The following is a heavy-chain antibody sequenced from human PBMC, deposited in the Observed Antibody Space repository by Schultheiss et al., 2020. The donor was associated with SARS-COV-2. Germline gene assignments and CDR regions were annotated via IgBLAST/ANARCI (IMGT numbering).Heavy chain of an antibody. J-gene: IGHJ3*02. V-gene: IGHV3-74*01. Sequence: GGSLRLSCAASGFTFSSYWMHWVRQAPGKGLVWVSRINSDGSSTSYADSVKGRFTISRDNAKNTLYLQMNSLRAEDTAVYYCARVRDFWSGYYTPWVGGKTNDAFDIWGQGTMVTVSS. CDR1: GFTFSSYW. D-gene: IGHD3-3*01. CDR3: ARVRDFWSGYYTPWVGGKTNDAFDI. CDR2: INSDGSST.